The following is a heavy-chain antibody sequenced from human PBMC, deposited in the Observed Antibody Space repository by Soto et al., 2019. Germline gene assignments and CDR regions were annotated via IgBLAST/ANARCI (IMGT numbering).Heavy chain of an antibody. V-gene: IGHV4-39*01. Sequence: PSETLSLTCTVSGGSISSSSYYWGWIRQPPGKGLEWIGSIYYSGSTYYNPSLKSRVTISVDTSKNQFSLKLSSVTAADTAVYYCARTYYDFWSGYYTGGLAYWGQGTLVTVSS. CDR3: ARTYYDFWSGYYTGGLAY. D-gene: IGHD3-3*01. CDR1: GGSISSSSYY. CDR2: IYYSGST. J-gene: IGHJ4*02.